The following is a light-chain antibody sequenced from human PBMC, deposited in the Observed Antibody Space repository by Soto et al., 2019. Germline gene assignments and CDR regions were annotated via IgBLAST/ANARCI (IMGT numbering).Light chain of an antibody. J-gene: IGKJ4*01. V-gene: IGKV3-11*01. CDR1: QSVSSY. Sequence: EIVLTQSPATLSLSPGERATLSCRASQSVSSYLAWYQQKPGQAPRLLIYGASNRATGIPARFSGSGSGTDFTITISSPEPEDFAVYYCQQRSNWLTFGGGTKVEIK. CDR3: QQRSNWLT. CDR2: GAS.